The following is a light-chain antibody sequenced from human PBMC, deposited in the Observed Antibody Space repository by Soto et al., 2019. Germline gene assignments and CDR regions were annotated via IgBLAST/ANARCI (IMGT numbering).Light chain of an antibody. CDR3: QQYNNWPSWT. CDR1: QSASSN. J-gene: IGKJ1*01. V-gene: IGKV3D-15*01. CDR2: GEX. Sequence: EIVMTQSPATLSVAPGERATLSGGXSQSASSNLACYQQKPCQATRLLXXGEXTRATGIPARFSGSGSGREFTLTISSLQSEDFAVYYCQQYNNWPSWTFGQGTKVDIK.